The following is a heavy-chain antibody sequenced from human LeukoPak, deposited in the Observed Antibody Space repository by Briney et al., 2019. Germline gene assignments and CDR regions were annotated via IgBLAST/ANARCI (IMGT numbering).Heavy chain of an antibody. V-gene: IGHV3-48*03. CDR1: GFTFSSYE. D-gene: IGHD3-10*02. CDR2: ISSSGSTI. CDR3: AELGITMIGGV. Sequence: GGSLRLSCAASGFTFSSYEMNWVRQAPGKGLEWVSYISSSGSTIYYADSVKGRFTISRDNAKNSLYLQMNSLRAADTAVYYCAELGITMIGGVWGKGTTVTVSS. J-gene: IGHJ6*04.